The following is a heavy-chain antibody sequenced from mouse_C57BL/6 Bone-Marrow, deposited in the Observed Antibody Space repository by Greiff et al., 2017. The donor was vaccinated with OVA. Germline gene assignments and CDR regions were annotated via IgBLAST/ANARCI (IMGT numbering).Heavy chain of an antibody. D-gene: IGHD3-2*02. V-gene: IGHV1-72*01. J-gene: IGHJ3*01. Sequence: QVQLKQPGAELVKPGASVKLSCKASGYTFTSYWMHWVKQRPGRGLEWIGRIDPNSGGTKYNEKFKSKATLTVDKPSSTAYMQLSSLTSEDSAVYYCAKGQLRLPFAYWGQGTLVTVSA. CDR1: GYTFTSYW. CDR3: AKGQLRLPFAY. CDR2: IDPNSGGT.